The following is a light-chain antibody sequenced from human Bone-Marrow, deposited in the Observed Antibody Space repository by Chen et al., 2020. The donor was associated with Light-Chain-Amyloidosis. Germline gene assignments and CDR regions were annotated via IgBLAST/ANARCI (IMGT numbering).Light chain of an antibody. J-gene: IGKJ2*01. CDR2: GAS. CDR1: QDIGRW. V-gene: IGKV1-12*01. CDR3: QQVDSCPYT. Sequence: DIQLTQSPSSVSASVGDRVTITCRASQDIGRWLAWYQQKPGKVPNLLIYGASALEGGGPSRFSGSGSGTEFTLTISSLQPEDFATYYCQQVDSCPYTCGQGTKLEIK.